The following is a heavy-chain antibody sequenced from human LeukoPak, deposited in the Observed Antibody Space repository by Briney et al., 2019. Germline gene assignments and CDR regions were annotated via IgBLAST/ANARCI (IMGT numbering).Heavy chain of an antibody. CDR1: GFTFSSYA. Sequence: GGSLRLSCAASGFTFSSYAMSWVRQAPGEGLGWVSAISGSGGSTYYADSVKGRFTISRDNSKNTLYLQMNSLRAEDTAVYYCAKEGYSSGWYPEHFDYWGQGTLVTVSS. CDR3: AKEGYSSGWYPEHFDY. V-gene: IGHV3-23*01. J-gene: IGHJ4*02. D-gene: IGHD6-19*01. CDR2: ISGSGGST.